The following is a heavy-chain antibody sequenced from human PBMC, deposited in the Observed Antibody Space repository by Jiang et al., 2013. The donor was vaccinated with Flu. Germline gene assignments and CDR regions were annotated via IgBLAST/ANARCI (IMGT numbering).Heavy chain of an antibody. CDR1: GGSISSYY. J-gene: IGHJ4*02. D-gene: IGHD2-15*01. CDR2: RYYTDSSNY. Sequence: GSGLVKPSETLSLTCTVSGGSISSYYWSWIRQPPGKGLEWIGYRYYTDSSNYNYNPSLKSRVAISVDTSKDQISLHLRSVTAADTAVYYCARLSCSGGSCYEAYWGQGILVTVSS. CDR3: ARLSCSGGSCYEAY. V-gene: IGHV4-59*08.